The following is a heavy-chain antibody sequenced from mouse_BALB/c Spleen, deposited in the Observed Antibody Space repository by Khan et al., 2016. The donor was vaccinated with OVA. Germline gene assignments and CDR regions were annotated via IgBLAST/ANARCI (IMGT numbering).Heavy chain of an antibody. CDR3: ARGVRRAMDY. CDR2: IYTYTGEP. J-gene: IGHJ4*01. V-gene: IGHV9-3-1*01. Sequence: QIQLVQSGPDLKKPGETVKISCKASGYTFTNYGINWVKQAPGKGLKWMGWIYTYTGEPTYADDFKGRFAFSLETSASTAYLQVNNLKDEDTATYFCARGVRRAMDYWGQGTSDTVSS. CDR1: GYTFTNYG. D-gene: IGHD2-14*01.